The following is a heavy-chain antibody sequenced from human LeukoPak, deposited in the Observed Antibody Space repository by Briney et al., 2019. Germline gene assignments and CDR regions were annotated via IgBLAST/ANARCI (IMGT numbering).Heavy chain of an antibody. CDR3: ARDLGGYYYNDAFDI. CDR1: GYTFTSYY. D-gene: IGHD3-22*01. V-gene: IGHV1-46*01. Sequence: GASVKVSCKASGYTFTSYYMHWVRQAPGQGLEWMGIINPSGGSTSYAQKFQGRVTMTRDMSTSTVYMELSSLRSEDTAVYYCARDLGGYYYNDAFDIWGQGTMVTVSS. CDR2: INPSGGST. J-gene: IGHJ3*02.